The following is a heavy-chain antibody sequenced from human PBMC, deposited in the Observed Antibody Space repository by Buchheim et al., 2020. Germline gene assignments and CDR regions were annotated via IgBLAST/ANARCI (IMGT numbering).Heavy chain of an antibody. D-gene: IGHD3-9*01. J-gene: IGHJ4*02. CDR1: GFTLSSYW. V-gene: IGHV3-74*01. CDR3: ARAIDYTSYSNWYDI. CDR2: INSDGSST. Sequence: EVQLVESGGGLVQPGGSLRLSCAASGFTLSSYWMHWVRQAPGKGLVWVSRINSDGSSTAYADSVKGRFTISRANAKNTFFLQMNSLGAEDTAVYYCARAIDYTSYSNWYDIWGQGTL.